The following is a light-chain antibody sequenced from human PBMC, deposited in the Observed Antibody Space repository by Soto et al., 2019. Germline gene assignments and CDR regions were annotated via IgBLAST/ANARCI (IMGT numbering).Light chain of an antibody. J-gene: IGKJ4*01. V-gene: IGKV1D-16*01. CDR3: QQYNIYPLT. CDR2: AAS. CDR1: QDINSY. Sequence: DVQMTQSPSSLSASVGDRVTITCRASQDINSYLAWYQQKPGNAPKSLIYAASSLQTGVPSRFSGSESGTDFTLTICNLQPEDSATYSCQQYNIYPLTFGGGTKVEIK.